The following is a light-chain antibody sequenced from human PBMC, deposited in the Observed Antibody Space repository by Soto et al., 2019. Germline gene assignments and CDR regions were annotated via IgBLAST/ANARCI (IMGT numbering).Light chain of an antibody. CDR2: DVT. CDR3: SSYSTSSTVV. J-gene: IGLJ2*01. Sequence: QSALTQPASVSGSPGQSIIISCTGTSSDVGAYDYVSWYQQHQGNAPKLVIYDVTYRPSGVSNRFSGFKSGNTAPLPIAGPLAEDEADYYCSSYSTSSTVVFGGGTKLTVL. V-gene: IGLV2-14*01. CDR1: SSDVGAYDY.